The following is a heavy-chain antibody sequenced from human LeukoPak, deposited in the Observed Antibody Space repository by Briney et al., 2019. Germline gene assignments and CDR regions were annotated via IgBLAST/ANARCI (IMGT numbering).Heavy chain of an antibody. CDR2: IIPIFGTA. J-gene: IGHJ3*02. V-gene: IGHV1-69*13. CDR3: ARVYDSSGSDAFDI. Sequence: GASVKVSCKASGGTFSSYAISWVRQAPGQGLEWMGGIIPIFGTANYAQKFQGRVTITADESTSTAYMEPSSLRSEDTAVYYCARVYDSSGSDAFDIWGQGTMVTVSS. D-gene: IGHD3-22*01. CDR1: GGTFSSYA.